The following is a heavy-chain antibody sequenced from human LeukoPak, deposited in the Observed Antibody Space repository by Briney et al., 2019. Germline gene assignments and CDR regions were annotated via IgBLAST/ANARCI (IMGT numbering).Heavy chain of an antibody. CDR2: ISGSGGST. J-gene: IGHJ4*02. D-gene: IGHD3-22*01. CDR3: AKGFWGLLYYYDSSGYYDY. V-gene: IGHV3-23*01. Sequence: QPGGSLRLSCAASGFTFSSYAMSWVRQAPGKGLEWVSAISGSGGSTYYADSVKGRFTISRDNSKDTLYLQMNSLRAEDTAVYYCAKGFWGLLYYYDSSGYYDYWGQGTLVTVSS. CDR1: GFTFSSYA.